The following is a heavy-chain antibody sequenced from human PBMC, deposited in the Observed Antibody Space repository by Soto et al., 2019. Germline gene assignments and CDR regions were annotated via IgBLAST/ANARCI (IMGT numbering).Heavy chain of an antibody. CDR1: GFTFSSYG. CDR2: ISYDGSNK. CDR3: AKDGNVTTGWYYYYYYGMDV. D-gene: IGHD4-17*01. J-gene: IGHJ6*02. Sequence: GGSLRLSCAASGFTFSSYGMHWVRQAPGKGLEWVAVISYDGSNKYYADSVKGRFTISRDNSKNTLYLQMNSLRAEDTAVYYCAKDGNVTTGWYYYYYYGMDVWGQGTTVTVSS. V-gene: IGHV3-30*18.